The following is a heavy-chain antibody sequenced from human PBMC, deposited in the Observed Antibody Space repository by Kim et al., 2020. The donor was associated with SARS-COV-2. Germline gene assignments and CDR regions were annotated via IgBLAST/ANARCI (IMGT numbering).Heavy chain of an antibody. V-gene: IGHV1-69*13. Sequence: SVKVSCKASGGTFSSYAISWVRQAPGQGLEWMGGIIPIFGTANYAQKFQGRVTITADESTSTAYMELSSLRSEDTAVYYCASHTRVIAALVPEDYYYYYGMDVWGQGTTVTVSS. CDR1: GGTFSSYA. D-gene: IGHD6-6*01. CDR3: ASHTRVIAALVPEDYYYYYGMDV. J-gene: IGHJ6*02. CDR2: IIPIFGTA.